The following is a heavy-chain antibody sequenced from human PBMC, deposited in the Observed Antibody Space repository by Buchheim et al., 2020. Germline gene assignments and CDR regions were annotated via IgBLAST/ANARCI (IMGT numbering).Heavy chain of an antibody. V-gene: IGHV4-31*03. CDR3: ARDRIGSGYGYPANWFDP. CDR2: IYYSGST. Sequence: QVQLQESGPGLVKPSQTLSLTCTVSGGSISSGGYYWSWIRQHPGKGLEWIGYIYYSGSTYYNPSLKRRVTISVDTSKNQFSLKLSSVTAADTAVYYCARDRIGSGYGYPANWFDPWGQGTL. CDR1: GGSISSGGYY. J-gene: IGHJ5*02. D-gene: IGHD3-22*01.